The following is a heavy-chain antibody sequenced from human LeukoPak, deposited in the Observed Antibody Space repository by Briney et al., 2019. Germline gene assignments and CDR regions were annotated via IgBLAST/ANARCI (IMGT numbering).Heavy chain of an antibody. CDR2: ISSKGGST. J-gene: IGHJ4*02. V-gene: IGHV3-64*01. D-gene: IGHD4-17*01. Sequence: PGGSLRLSCAASGFTFSSYAMHCVRQAPGKGLEYVSAISSKGGSTYYANAVKGRFTISRDNSKNTLYLQMGSLRAEDMAVYYCARESEYATATVDYWGQGTLVTVSS. CDR3: ARESEYATATVDY. CDR1: GFTFSSYA.